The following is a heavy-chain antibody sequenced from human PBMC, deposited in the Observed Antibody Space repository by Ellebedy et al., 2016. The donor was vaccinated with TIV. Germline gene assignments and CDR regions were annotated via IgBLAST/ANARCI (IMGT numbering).Heavy chain of an antibody. Sequence: KVSCKGSGYSFTSYWIGWVRQMPGKGLEWMGIIYPGDSDTRYSPSFQGQVTISADKSISTAYLQWSSLKASDTAMYYCARQPSHSGYEPYYYYYGMDVWGQGTTVTVSS. CDR1: GYSFTSYW. CDR3: ARQPSHSGYEPYYYYYGMDV. V-gene: IGHV5-51*01. D-gene: IGHD5-12*01. J-gene: IGHJ6*02. CDR2: IYPGDSDT.